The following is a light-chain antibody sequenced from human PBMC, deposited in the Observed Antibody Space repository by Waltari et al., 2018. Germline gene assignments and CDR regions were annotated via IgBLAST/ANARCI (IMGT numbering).Light chain of an antibody. CDR2: EVT. CDR1: SSDIGNFNS. V-gene: IGLV2-14*01. J-gene: IGLJ1*01. Sequence: QSALTQPASVSGSPGQSITISCTRTSSDIGNFNSVSWYQQHPGKAPKLMIFEVTNRPSGISNRFSGSKSDNTAFLTISGLQAEDEADYYCSSYSSSTSLCVFGTGTKVTVL. CDR3: SSYSSSTSLCV.